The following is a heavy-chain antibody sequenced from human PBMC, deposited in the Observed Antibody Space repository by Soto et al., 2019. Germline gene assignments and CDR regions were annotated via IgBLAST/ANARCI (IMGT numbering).Heavy chain of an antibody. CDR2: ISAYNGNT. V-gene: IGHV1-18*01. D-gene: IGHD3-10*01. J-gene: IGHJ4*02. Sequence: QVQLVQSGAEVKKPGASVKVSCKASGYTFTSYGISWVRQAPGQGLEWMGWISAYNGNTNYAQKPQGRVTMTTDTSASKGYMDLRSLRSDGRAVYYCARDESVLWFGEPGAYWGQGTLVTVSS. CDR1: GYTFTSYG. CDR3: ARDESVLWFGEPGAY.